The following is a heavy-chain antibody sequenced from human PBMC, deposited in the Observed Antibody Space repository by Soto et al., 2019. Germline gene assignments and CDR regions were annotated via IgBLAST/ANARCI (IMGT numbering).Heavy chain of an antibody. Sequence: QVQLVQSGAEVKKPGSSVKVSCKASGGTFSSYTISWVRQAPGQGLEWMGRIIPILGIANYAQKFQGRGTITADKSTSTAYMELSSLRSEDTAVYYCARQSMVRGVSRDYWGQGTLVTVSS. CDR3: ARQSMVRGVSRDY. D-gene: IGHD3-10*01. V-gene: IGHV1-69*02. CDR1: GGTFSSYT. CDR2: IIPILGIA. J-gene: IGHJ4*02.